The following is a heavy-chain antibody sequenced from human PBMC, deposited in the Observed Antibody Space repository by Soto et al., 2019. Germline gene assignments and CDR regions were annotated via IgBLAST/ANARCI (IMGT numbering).Heavy chain of an antibody. CDR3: ARTITMVRGVISFEVAFDI. J-gene: IGHJ3*02. CDR1: GFTVSSNY. Sequence: GGSLRLSCAASGFTVSSNYMSWVRQAPGKGLEWVSVIYSGGSTYYADSVKGRFTISRDSSKNTLYLQMNSLRAEDTAVYYCARTITMVRGVISFEVAFDIWGQGTMATVPS. V-gene: IGHV3-53*01. D-gene: IGHD3-10*01. CDR2: IYSGGST.